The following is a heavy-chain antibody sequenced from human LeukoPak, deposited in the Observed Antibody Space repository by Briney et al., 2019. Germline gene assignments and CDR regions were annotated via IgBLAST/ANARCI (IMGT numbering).Heavy chain of an antibody. CDR2: IYSGGST. Sequence: PGGSLRLSCAASGFIVSSNYMSWVRQAPGKGLEWVSVIYSGGSTYYADSVKGRFTISRDISKNTLYLQMNSLRAEDTAVYYCAKDQILLWFGELVWGFDYWGQGTLVTVSS. CDR1: GFIVSSNY. J-gene: IGHJ4*02. V-gene: IGHV3-53*05. D-gene: IGHD3-10*01. CDR3: AKDQILLWFGELVWGFDY.